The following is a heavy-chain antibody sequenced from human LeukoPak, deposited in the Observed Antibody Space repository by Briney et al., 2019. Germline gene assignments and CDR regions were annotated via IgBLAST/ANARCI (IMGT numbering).Heavy chain of an antibody. V-gene: IGHV3-23*01. J-gene: IGHJ5*02. CDR1: GFTFSNYA. CDR3: AKGGLDIVVVPAASNWFDP. D-gene: IGHD2-2*01. Sequence: TGGSLRLSCAASGFTFSNYAMSWVRQAPGKGLEWVSTINDRGIATYYADSVKGRFTISRDNSKNTLYLQMNSLRAEDTAVYYCAKGGLDIVVVPAASNWFDPWGQGTLVTVSS. CDR2: INDRGIAT.